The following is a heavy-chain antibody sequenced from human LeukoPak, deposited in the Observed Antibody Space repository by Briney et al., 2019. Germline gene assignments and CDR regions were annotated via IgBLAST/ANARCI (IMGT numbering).Heavy chain of an antibody. J-gene: IGHJ3*01. CDR3: AGGGWSFDAFDF. CDR2: AHHSGST. Sequence: SETLSLTCGVSGGSISSSNWWSWVRQPPRKGLEWIGYAHHSGSTNYSPSLKNRVTISVDTSKNRFSLRLNSLTAADTAVYFCAGGGWSFDAFDFWGQGTMVTVSS. V-gene: IGHV4-4*02. D-gene: IGHD6-19*01. CDR1: GGSISSSNW.